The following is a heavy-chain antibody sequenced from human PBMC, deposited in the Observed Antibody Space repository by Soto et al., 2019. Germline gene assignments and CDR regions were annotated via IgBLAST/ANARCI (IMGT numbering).Heavy chain of an antibody. CDR2: ISGYNGNT. D-gene: IGHD1-1*01. CDR1: GYTFTSYG. Sequence: QVQLVQSGAEVKKPGASVKVSCKSSGYTFTSYGISWVRQAPGQGLEWMGWISGYNGNTNYAQKLQGRVTMTTDTTKSTAYMELRSLRSDDTAVYYCARDEGYKCYDGGWFDPWGQGTLVTVSS. J-gene: IGHJ5*02. V-gene: IGHV1-18*01. CDR3: ARDEGYKCYDGGWFDP.